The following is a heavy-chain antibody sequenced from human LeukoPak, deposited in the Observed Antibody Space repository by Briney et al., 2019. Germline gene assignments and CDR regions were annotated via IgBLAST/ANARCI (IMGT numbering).Heavy chain of an antibody. CDR2: ISSSTTYI. CDR3: ARVGYSSGWYGWFDP. V-gene: IGHV3-21*01. D-gene: IGHD6-19*01. J-gene: IGHJ5*02. Sequence: GGSLRLSCAASGFTFSSYILNWVRQAPGKGLEWVSSISSSTTYIYYADSVKGRFTISRDNAKNSLFLQMNSLRAEDTAVYYCARVGYSSGWYGWFDPWGQGTLVTVSS. CDR1: GFTFSSYI.